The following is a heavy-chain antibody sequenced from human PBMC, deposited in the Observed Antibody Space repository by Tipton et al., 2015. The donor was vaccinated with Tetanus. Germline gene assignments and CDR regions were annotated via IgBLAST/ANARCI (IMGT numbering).Heavy chain of an antibody. D-gene: IGHD3-16*01. Sequence: SLRLSCAASGFTFRSYWMHWVRQPPGKGLVWVSRIKSDGSKTTYADSVKGRFTISRDNARNTLFLQMHSLRAEDTGVYYCARDYVWGNVRYYYAMDVWGQGTTVMVSS. CDR3: ARDYVWGNVRYYYAMDV. J-gene: IGHJ6*02. V-gene: IGHV3-74*01. CDR1: GFTFRSYW. CDR2: IKSDGSKT.